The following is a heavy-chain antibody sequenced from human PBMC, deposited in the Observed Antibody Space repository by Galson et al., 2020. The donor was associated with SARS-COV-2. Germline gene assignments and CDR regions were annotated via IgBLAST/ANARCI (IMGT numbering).Heavy chain of an antibody. CDR3: AKDGGGYDFWSGYSSEPSYYYYYGMDV. Sequence: ASVKVSCKASGYTFTSYYMHWVRQAPGQGLEWMGIINPSGGSTSYAQKFQGRVTMTRDTSTSTVYMELSSLRSEDTAVYYCAKDGGGYDFWSGYSSEPSYYYYYGMDVWGQGTTVTVSS. CDR1: GYTFTSYY. V-gene: IGHV1-46*01. J-gene: IGHJ6*02. D-gene: IGHD3-3*01. CDR2: INPSGGST.